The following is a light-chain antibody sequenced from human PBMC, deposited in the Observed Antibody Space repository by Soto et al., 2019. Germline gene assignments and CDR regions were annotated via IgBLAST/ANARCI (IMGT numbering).Light chain of an antibody. J-gene: IGLJ3*02. CDR1: MRDVGAYNL. CDR2: EVR. V-gene: IGLV2-14*01. CDR3: SAYTARSTLV. Sequence: QSALTQPASVSGCARPSITISCSGTMRDVGAYNLVSWYHQHPCTAPQLIIYEVRNRPSGISSRFSGSKSGNTASLTISGRQPEEAGDYYFSAYTARSTLVFGGGTKLTVL.